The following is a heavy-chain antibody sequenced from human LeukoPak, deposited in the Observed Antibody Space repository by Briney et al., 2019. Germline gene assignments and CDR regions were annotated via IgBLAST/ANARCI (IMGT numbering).Heavy chain of an antibody. J-gene: IGHJ4*02. CDR1: GGSISRSRYY. CDR3: ARGGRIAAAGTGYFDY. V-gene: IGHV4-39*02. D-gene: IGHD6-13*01. CDR2: IHYTGST. Sequence: PSETLSLTCTVSGGSISRSRYYWGWIRQPPGKGLEWIGSIHYTGSTYYNPSLKSRVTISVDTSKNQFSLKVNSVTAADTAVYYCARGGRIAAAGTGYFDYWGQGTLVTVSS.